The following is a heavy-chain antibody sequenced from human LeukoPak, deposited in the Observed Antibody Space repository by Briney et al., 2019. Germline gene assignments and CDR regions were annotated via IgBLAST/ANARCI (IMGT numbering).Heavy chain of an antibody. J-gene: IGHJ4*02. V-gene: IGHV3-30*18. CDR1: GFTFSSYG. CDR2: ISYDGSNK. D-gene: IGHD2-2*01. CDR3: ANHLACGSTSCPSFDY. Sequence: GGSLRLSCAASGFTFSSYGMHWVRQAPGKGLEWVAVISYDGSNKYYADSVKGRFTISRDNSKNTLYLQMNSLRAEDTAVYYCANHLACGSTSCPSFDYWGQGTLVTVSS.